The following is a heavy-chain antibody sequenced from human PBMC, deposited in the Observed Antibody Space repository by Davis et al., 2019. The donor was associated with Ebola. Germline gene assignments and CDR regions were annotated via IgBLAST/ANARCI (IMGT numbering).Heavy chain of an antibody. J-gene: IGHJ4*02. CDR1: GFSFTDYG. CDR3: AKDLGSSWDFEY. CDR2: ISYDGSHQ. V-gene: IGHV3-30*18. D-gene: IGHD6-13*01. Sequence: GGSLRLSCAASGFSFTDYGMHWVRQAPGKGLEWVAVISYDGSHQFYADSVKGRFTISRDSLRNTLFLQMNNLRVDDTAVYYCAKDLGSSWDFEYWGQGTLITVSS.